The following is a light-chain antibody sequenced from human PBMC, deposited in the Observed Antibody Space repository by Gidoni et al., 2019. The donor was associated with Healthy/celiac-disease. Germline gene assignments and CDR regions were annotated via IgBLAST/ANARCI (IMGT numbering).Light chain of an antibody. CDR1: QGISSY. V-gene: IGKV1-8*01. Sequence: AIRIPKSPSSLSASTGDRVTITCRASQGISSYLAWYQQKPGKAPKLLIYAAATLQSGVPPRFSGSGSGTDFTLTISCLQSEDFATYYCQQYYSYPRTFGQGTKVEIK. J-gene: IGKJ1*01. CDR2: AAA. CDR3: QQYYSYPRT.